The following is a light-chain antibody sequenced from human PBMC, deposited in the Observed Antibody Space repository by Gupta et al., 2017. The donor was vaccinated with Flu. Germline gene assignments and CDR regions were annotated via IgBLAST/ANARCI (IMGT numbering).Light chain of an antibody. CDR1: SSDIGTYNL. V-gene: IGLV2-23*02. Sequence: QSALTQPASVSGSPGQSITIPCTGTSSDIGTYNLVSWYQQHPGKAPKLMIYAVSKRPSGVSNRFSGSKSGNTASLTISGLQAEDEADYYCCSYAGSNTWVFGGGTKLTVL. J-gene: IGLJ3*02. CDR2: AVS. CDR3: CSYAGSNTWV.